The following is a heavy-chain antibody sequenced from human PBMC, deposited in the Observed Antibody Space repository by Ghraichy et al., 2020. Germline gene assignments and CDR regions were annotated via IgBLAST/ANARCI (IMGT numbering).Heavy chain of an antibody. V-gene: IGHV3-7*04. CDR1: GFTFTSYW. CDR3: ARGDSWGENYYFDY. CDR2: IKQDGSEK. D-gene: IGHD3-16*01. J-gene: IGHJ4*02. Sequence: GGSLRLSCAVSGFTFTSYWMSWVRQAPGKGLEWVANIKQDGSEKYYVDSVKGRFTISRDNAKNSLYLQMNSLRAEDTAVYYCARGDSWGENYYFDYWGQGTLVTVSS.